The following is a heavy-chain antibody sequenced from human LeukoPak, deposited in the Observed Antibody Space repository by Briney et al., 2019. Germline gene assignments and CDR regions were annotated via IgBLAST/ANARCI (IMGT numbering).Heavy chain of an antibody. V-gene: IGHV4-59*01. CDR2: IFYTGST. Sequence: SETLSLTCAVYGGSFSGYYWSWIRQPPGKGLEWIGNIFYTGSTKYNPSLKSRVTISVDTSKNQFSLKLTSVTAADTAVYYCAREGIDDFWSGYPSDYWGQGTLVTVSS. J-gene: IGHJ4*02. D-gene: IGHD3-3*01. CDR1: GGSFSGYY. CDR3: AREGIDDFWSGYPSDY.